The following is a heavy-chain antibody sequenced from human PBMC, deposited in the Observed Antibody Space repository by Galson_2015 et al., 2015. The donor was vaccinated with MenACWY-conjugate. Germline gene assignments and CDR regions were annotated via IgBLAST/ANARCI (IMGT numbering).Heavy chain of an antibody. CDR3: ARDREWFGELSHYYYGMDV. J-gene: IGHJ6*02. CDR2: INPSGGST. V-gene: IGHV1-46*01. CDR1: GYTFTSYY. D-gene: IGHD3-10*01. Sequence: SVKVSCKASGYTFTSYYMHWVRQAPGQGLEWMGIINPSGGSTSYAQKFQGRVTMTRDTSTSTVYMELSSLRSEDTAVYYCARDREWFGELSHYYYGMDVWGQGTTVTVSS.